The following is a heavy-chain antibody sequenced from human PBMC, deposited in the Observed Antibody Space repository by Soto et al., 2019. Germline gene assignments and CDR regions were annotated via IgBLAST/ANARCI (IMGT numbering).Heavy chain of an antibody. CDR2: ISGSGGST. Sequence: EVQLLESGGGLVQPGGSLRLSCAASGFTFSSYAMSWVRQAPGKGLEWVLAISGSGGSTYYADSVKGRFTISRDNSKNTLYLQMNSLRAEDTAVYYCAKSSSSWYGFDYWGQGTLVTVSS. V-gene: IGHV3-23*01. CDR3: AKSSSSWYGFDY. J-gene: IGHJ4*02. CDR1: GFTFSSYA. D-gene: IGHD6-13*01.